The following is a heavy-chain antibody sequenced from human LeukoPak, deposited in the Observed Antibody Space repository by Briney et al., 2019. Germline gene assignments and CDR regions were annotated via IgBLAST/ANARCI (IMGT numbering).Heavy chain of an antibody. CDR1: GFTFSSYS. J-gene: IGHJ3*02. D-gene: IGHD6-13*01. Sequence: GGSLRLSCAVSGFTFSSYSMNWVRQAPGKGLEWVSYISSSSDTIYYADSVKGRFTISRDNAKNSLYLQMNSLRAEDTAVYYCARDRAAAGTGDDAFDIWGQGTMVTVSS. V-gene: IGHV3-48*04. CDR3: ARDRAAAGTGDDAFDI. CDR2: ISSSSDTI.